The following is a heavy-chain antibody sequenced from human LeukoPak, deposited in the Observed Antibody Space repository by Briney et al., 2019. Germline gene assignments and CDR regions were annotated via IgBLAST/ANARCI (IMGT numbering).Heavy chain of an antibody. D-gene: IGHD5-18*01. CDR2: ISGDGGAT. CDR3: AKGGYTYGGRPFDY. Sequence: GGSLRRSCAASGFTFDDYVIHWVRQAPGKGLEWVSFISGDGGATYYADSAKGRFTISRDNGRKSLYLQMDSLRTEDTALYYCAKGGYTYGGRPFDYWGQGTLVTVSS. J-gene: IGHJ4*02. CDR1: GFTFDDYV. V-gene: IGHV3-43*02.